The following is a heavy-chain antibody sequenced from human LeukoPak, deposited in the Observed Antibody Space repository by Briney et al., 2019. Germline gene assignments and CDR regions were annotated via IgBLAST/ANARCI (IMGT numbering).Heavy chain of an antibody. Sequence: GGSLRLSCAASGFTFSTYAMNWVRQAPGKGLEWVSAISGSGGSTYYADSVKGRFTISRDNSKNTLYLQMNSLRAEDTAVYYCAKDDVLLWFGESQPVFYFDYWGQGTLVTVSS. D-gene: IGHD3-10*01. CDR1: GFTFSTYA. V-gene: IGHV3-23*01. CDR2: ISGSGGST. J-gene: IGHJ4*02. CDR3: AKDDVLLWFGESQPVFYFDY.